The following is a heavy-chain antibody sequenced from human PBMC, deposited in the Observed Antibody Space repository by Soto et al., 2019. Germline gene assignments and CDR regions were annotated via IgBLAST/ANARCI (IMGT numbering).Heavy chain of an antibody. V-gene: IGHV1-2*02. J-gene: IGHJ4*02. Sequence: ASVKVSCKASGYTFSGFDMNWVRQAPGQGLEWMGWINPNSGGTKYAEKFQGRVTMTRDTSISTAYMELSRLTSDDTAVYYCASAAVTGTAGLDFWGQGTQVTVSS. CDR3: ASAAVTGTAGLDF. CDR2: INPNSGGT. CDR1: GYTFSGFD. D-gene: IGHD6-19*01.